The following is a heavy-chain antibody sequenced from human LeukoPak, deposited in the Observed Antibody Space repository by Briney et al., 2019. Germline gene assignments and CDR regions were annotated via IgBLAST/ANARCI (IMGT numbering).Heavy chain of an antibody. CDR3: ARGGGDDSAAPFDF. CDR1: GYTFTHYY. Sequence: ASVKVSCKASGYTFTHYYMHWVRQAPGQGFEWMGIIKVSGGSTSYAQKFQGRVTMTRDTSTSTVYMELRSLRSEGTAVYYCARGGGDDSAAPFDFWGQGALITVSS. D-gene: IGHD2-21*02. J-gene: IGHJ4*02. CDR2: IKVSGGST. V-gene: IGHV1-46*01.